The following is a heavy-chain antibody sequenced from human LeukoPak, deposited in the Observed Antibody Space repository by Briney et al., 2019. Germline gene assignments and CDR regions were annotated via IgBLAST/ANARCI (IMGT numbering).Heavy chain of an antibody. V-gene: IGHV3-64*01. CDR2: ISSNGGST. D-gene: IGHD4-17*01. CDR3: ARGNYGDYFDY. CDR1: GFTFSSYA. Sequence: GGSLRLSCAASGFTFSSYAMHWVRQAPGKGLEYVSAISSNGGSTYYANSVKGRFTISRENSKNTLYLQMGSLRAEDMAVYYCARGNYGDYFDYWGQGTLVTVSS. J-gene: IGHJ4*02.